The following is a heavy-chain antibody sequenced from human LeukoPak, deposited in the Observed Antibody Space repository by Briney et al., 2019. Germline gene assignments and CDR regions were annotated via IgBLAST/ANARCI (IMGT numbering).Heavy chain of an antibody. V-gene: IGHV4-34*01. CDR1: GGSFSGYY. CDR2: INHSGST. Sequence: SETLSLTCAVYGGSFSGYYWSWIRQPPGKGLEWIGEINHSGSTNYNPSLKSRVTISVDTSKNQFSLKLSSVTAADTAVYYCARLGRYLRSKYYMDVWGKGTTVTISS. CDR3: ARLGRYLRSKYYMDV. J-gene: IGHJ6*03. D-gene: IGHD3-10*01.